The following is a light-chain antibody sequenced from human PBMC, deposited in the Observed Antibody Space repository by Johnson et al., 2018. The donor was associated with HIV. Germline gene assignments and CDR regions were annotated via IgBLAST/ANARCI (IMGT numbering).Light chain of an antibody. CDR2: DNH. CDR1: SSNIGNNY. V-gene: IGLV1-51*01. J-gene: IGLJ1*01. CDR3: GTWDNSLSTGAV. Sequence: QSVLTQPPSVSAAPGQKVTISCSGSSSNIGNNYVSWYQQLPGTAPKLLIFDNHKRPSGIPDRFSGSKSGTSATLGIAGLQTGDEADYYCGTWDNSLSTGAVFGTGTKVTVL.